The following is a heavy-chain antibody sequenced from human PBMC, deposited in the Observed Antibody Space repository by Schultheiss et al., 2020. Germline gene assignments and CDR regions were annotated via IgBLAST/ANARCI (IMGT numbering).Heavy chain of an antibody. CDR3: AVVGATYYFDY. Sequence: GGSLRLSCAASGFTFSGSAMHWVRQASGKGLEWVGRIRSKTDGGTTDYAAPVKGRFTISRDDSKNTLYLQMNSLRAEDTAVYYCAVVGATYYFDYWGQGTLVTVSS. V-gene: IGHV3-15*01. CDR1: GFTFSGSA. J-gene: IGHJ4*02. D-gene: IGHD1-26*01. CDR2: IRSKTDGGTT.